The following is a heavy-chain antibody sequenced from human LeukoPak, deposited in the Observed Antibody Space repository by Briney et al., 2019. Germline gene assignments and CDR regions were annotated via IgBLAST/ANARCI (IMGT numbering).Heavy chain of an antibody. CDR3: ARVQGVVPAALNWFDP. V-gene: IGHV1-69*05. CDR2: IIPIFGTA. J-gene: IGHJ5*02. D-gene: IGHD2-2*01. CDR1: GGTFSSYA. Sequence: GASVKVSCKASGGTFSSYAISWVRQAPGQGLEWMGEIIPIFGTANYAQKFQGRVTITTDESTSTAYMELSSLRSEDTAVYYCARVQGVVPAALNWFDPWGQGTLVTVSS.